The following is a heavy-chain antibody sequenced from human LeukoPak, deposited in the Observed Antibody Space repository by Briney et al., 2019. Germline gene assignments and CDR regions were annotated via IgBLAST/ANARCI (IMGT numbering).Heavy chain of an antibody. J-gene: IGHJ4*02. Sequence: PGGSLRLSCAASGFTFSSYSMNWVRQAPGKGLEWVSSISSSSSYIYYADSVKGRFTISRDNAKNSLYLQMNSLRAEDTAVYYCARGENEWLLVRFSDYWSQGTLVTVSS. V-gene: IGHV3-21*01. D-gene: IGHD3-3*01. CDR2: ISSSSSYI. CDR1: GFTFSSYS. CDR3: ARGENEWLLVRFSDY.